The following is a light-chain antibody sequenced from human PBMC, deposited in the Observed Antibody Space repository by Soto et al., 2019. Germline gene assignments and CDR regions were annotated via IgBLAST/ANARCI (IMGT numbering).Light chain of an antibody. J-gene: IGKJ5*01. Sequence: MKKTPLSLSVAPGHQASISGKSSQSLLHITGETFLFWYLQKPGQSPQLLIYEVSTRVSGVPDRFSGSGSGTDFTLEISRVETDDVGIYYCMESTQLPPTSGQGRRLEI. CDR1: QSLLHITGETF. V-gene: IGKV2D-29*02. CDR2: EVS. CDR3: MESTQLPPT.